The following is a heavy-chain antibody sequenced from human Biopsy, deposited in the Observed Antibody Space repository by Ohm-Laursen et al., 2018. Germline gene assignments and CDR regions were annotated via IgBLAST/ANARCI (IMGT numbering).Heavy chain of an antibody. CDR3: ATLTEDYGASPDS. J-gene: IGHJ4*02. CDR2: VIPISNTA. D-gene: IGHD4-17*01. V-gene: IGHV1-69*06. Sequence: SSVKVSCKASGETFTNSAISWVRQAPGRGLEWMGRVIPISNTANYAQNFQDRLTITADRSTNTAYMELNSLRSEDTVVYFCATLTEDYGASPDSWGQGTLVVVSS. CDR1: GETFTNSA.